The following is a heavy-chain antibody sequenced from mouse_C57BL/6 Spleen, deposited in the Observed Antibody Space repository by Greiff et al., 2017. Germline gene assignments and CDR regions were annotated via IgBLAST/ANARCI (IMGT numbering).Heavy chain of an antibody. CDR1: GFTFSSYA. V-gene: IGHV5-9-1*02. CDR3: TRDQGTYYDFRLYSMDY. Sequence: GASGDGLVKPGGSLKLSCAASGFTFSSYAMSWVRQTPEKRLEWVAYISSGGDYIYYADTVKGRFTISRDNARNTLYLQMSSLKSEDTAMYYCTRDQGTYYDFRLYSMDYWGQGTSVTVSS. J-gene: IGHJ4*01. D-gene: IGHD2-4*01. CDR2: ISSGGDYI.